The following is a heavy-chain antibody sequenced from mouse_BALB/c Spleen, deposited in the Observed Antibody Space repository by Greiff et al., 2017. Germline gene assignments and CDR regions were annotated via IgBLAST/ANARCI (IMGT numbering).Heavy chain of an antibody. CDR2: ISSGSSTI. J-gene: IGHJ4*01. CDR1: GFTFSSFG. V-gene: IGHV5-17*02. Sequence: EVQGVESGGGLVQPGGSRKLSCAASGFTFSSFGMHWVRQAPEKGLEWVAYISSGSSTIYYADTVKGRFTISRDNPKNTLFLQMTSLRSEDTAMYYCARDNLYYAMDYWGQGTSVTVSS. D-gene: IGHD1-3*01. CDR3: ARDNLYYAMDY.